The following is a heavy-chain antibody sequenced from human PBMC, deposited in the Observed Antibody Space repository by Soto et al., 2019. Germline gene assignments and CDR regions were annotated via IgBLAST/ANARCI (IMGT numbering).Heavy chain of an antibody. J-gene: IGHJ6*02. Sequence: QVQLVQSGAEVKKPGASVKVSCKASGYTFTSYDINWVRQATGQGLEWMGWMNPNSGNTGYAQKFQGRVTMTRNTSISTAYMELSSLRSEDTSVYYCARWPDGYYYYGMDVWGQGTTVPVSS. CDR2: MNPNSGNT. CDR3: ARWPDGYYYYGMDV. D-gene: IGHD2-8*01. CDR1: GYTFTSYD. V-gene: IGHV1-8*01.